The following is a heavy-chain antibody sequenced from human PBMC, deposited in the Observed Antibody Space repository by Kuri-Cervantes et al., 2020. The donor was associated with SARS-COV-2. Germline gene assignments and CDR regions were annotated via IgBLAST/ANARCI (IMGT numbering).Heavy chain of an antibody. V-gene: IGHV4-39*07. D-gene: IGHD6-13*01. CDR3: ARERAYIAAAALETDY. Sequence: GSLRLSCTVSGGSISSSSYYWGWIRQPPGKGLEWIGSIYYSGSTYYNPSLKSRVTISVDTSKNQFSLKLSSVTAADTAVYYCARERAYIAAAALETDYWGQGTLVTVSS. CDR1: GGSISSSSYY. J-gene: IGHJ4*02. CDR2: IYYSGST.